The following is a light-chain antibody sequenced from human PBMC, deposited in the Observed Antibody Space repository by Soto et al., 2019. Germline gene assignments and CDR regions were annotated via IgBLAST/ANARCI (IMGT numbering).Light chain of an antibody. J-gene: IGKJ5*01. CDR3: QQSYNSPPIT. Sequence: DIQMTQSPASLSISVGDRVTITCRASQGISNYLAWYQQKPGKVPKLLIYAASTLQSGVPSRFSGSGSGTDFTLTISSLQPEDVAVYYCQQSYNSPPITFGQGTRLEIK. CDR1: QGISNY. CDR2: AAS. V-gene: IGKV1-27*01.